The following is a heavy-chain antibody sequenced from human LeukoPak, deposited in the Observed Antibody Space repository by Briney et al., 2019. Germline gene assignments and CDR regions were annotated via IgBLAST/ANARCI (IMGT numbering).Heavy chain of an antibody. Sequence: PSETLSPSCTVSGDSVSTNLYYWGWIRQPPGKGLEWIGNLFHSGTTYYNPSLKSRVSISLDTSKNQFCLKLSSVTAADTAVYYCARQGYGRSCFFDLWGQGNPVSVSS. J-gene: IGHJ4*02. CDR2: LFHSGTT. V-gene: IGHV4-39*01. CDR1: GDSVSTNLYY. CDR3: ARQGYGRSCFFDL. D-gene: IGHD3-16*01.